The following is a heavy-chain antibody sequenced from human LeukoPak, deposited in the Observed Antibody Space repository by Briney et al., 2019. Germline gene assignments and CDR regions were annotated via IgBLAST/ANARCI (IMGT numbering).Heavy chain of an antibody. CDR3: VTTGTHYFDY. CDR2: INHSVST. V-gene: IGHV4-34*01. CDR1: GGSFSGNN. J-gene: IGHJ4*02. D-gene: IGHD3-3*01. Sequence: SETLSLTCAVYGGSFSGNNWSWIRQPPGKGLEWIGEINHSVSTNYNPSLKSRVTISVDTSKNQFSLKLSSVTAADTAVYYCVTTGTHYFDYWGQGTLVTVSS.